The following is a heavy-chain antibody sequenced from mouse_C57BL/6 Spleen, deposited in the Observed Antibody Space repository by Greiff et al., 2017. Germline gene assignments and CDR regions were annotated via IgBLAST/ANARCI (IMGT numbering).Heavy chain of an antibody. CDR1: GYTFTDYE. Sequence: VQLQQSGAELVRPGASVTLSCKASGYTFTDYEMHWVKQTPVHGLEWIGAIDPETGGTAYNQKFKGKAILTADKSSSTAYMELRSLTSEDSAVYYCTRRTTVVATGRDWYFDVWGTGTTVTVSS. CDR2: IDPETGGT. J-gene: IGHJ1*03. V-gene: IGHV1-15*01. CDR3: TRRTTVVATGRDWYFDV. D-gene: IGHD1-1*01.